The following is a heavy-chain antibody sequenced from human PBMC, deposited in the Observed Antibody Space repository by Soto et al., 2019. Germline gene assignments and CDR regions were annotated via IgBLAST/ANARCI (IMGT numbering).Heavy chain of an antibody. D-gene: IGHD3-10*01. CDR2: NKSSADGGKR. V-gene: IGHV3-15*01. CDR3: TTEVVWFG. J-gene: IGHJ4*02. CDR1: GFTFSNDC. Sequence: GGSLRLSCAASGFTFSNDCMSWVRQAPGEGQGLRSPNKSSADGGKRVYAGRVRSSINITRDDSKNTLYLQMNSLKTEDTAVYYCTTEVVWFGWGQGTLVTVSS.